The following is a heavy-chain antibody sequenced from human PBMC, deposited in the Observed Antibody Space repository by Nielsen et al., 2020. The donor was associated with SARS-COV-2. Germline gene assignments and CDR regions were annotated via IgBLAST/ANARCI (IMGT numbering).Heavy chain of an antibody. V-gene: IGHV3-7*03. CDR3: ARLYSSSWNFDY. CDR1: GFTFSSYW. CDR2: IKQDGSEK. Sequence: GGSLRLSCEASGFTFSSYWMSWVRQAPGKGLEWVANIKQDGSEKYYVDSVKGRFTISRDNAKNSLYLQMNSLRAEDTAVYYCARLYSSSWNFDYWGQGTLVTVSS. J-gene: IGHJ4*02. D-gene: IGHD6-13*01.